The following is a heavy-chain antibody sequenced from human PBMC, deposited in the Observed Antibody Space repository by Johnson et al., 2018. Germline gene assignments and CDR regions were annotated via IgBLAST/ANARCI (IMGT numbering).Heavy chain of an antibody. CDR3: AREWDSSFGMDV. Sequence: EVQLVESGGGLVKPGGSLRLSCAASGFTVSSYNMNWVRQAPGKGLEWVSSISSSSTYIYYADSVKGRFTISRDNAKNSLYLQMNSLRAEDTAVYYCAREWDSSFGMDVWGQGTTVTVSS. D-gene: IGHD6-6*01. CDR2: ISSSSTYI. CDR1: GFTVSSYN. V-gene: IGHV3-21*01. J-gene: IGHJ6*02.